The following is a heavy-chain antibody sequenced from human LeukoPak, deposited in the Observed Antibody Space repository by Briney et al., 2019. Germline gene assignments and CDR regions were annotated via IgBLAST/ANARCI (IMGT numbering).Heavy chain of an antibody. D-gene: IGHD3-10*01. J-gene: IGHJ4*02. Sequence: SETLSLTCTVSGGSFRSGSYYWSWIRQPAGKGLEWIGRIYTSGSTNYNPSLKSRVTISVDTSKNQFSLKLSSVTAADTAVYYCARERLLWFGGFQPTFDYWGQGTLVTVSS. CDR1: GGSFRSGSYY. CDR2: IYTSGST. CDR3: ARERLLWFGGFQPTFDY. V-gene: IGHV4-61*02.